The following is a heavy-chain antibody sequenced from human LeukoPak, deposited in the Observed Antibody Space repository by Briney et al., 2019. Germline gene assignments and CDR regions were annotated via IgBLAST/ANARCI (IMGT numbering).Heavy chain of an antibody. CDR2: INHSGGT. D-gene: IGHD5-18*01. J-gene: IGHJ4*02. V-gene: IGHV4-34*01. Sequence: KSSETLSLTCAVYGGSFSGYYWSWIRQPPGKGLEWIGEINHSGGTNYNPSLKSRVTISVDTSKNQFSLKLSSVTAADTAVYYCARGAWIQLWFVYWGQGTLVTVSS. CDR3: ARGAWIQLWFVY. CDR1: GGSFSGYY.